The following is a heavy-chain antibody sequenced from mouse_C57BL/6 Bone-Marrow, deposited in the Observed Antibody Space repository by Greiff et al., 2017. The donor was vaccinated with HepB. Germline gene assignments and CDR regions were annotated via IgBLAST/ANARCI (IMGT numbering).Heavy chain of an antibody. Sequence: VQLQQPGAELVKPGASVKLSCKASGYTFTSYWMQWVKQRPGQGLEWIGEIDPSDSYTNYNQKFKGKATLTVGTSSSTAYMQLSSLTSEDSAVYYCARKDYGYYFDYWGQGTTLTVSS. D-gene: IGHD1-1*02. CDR2: IDPSDSYT. CDR3: ARKDYGYYFDY. J-gene: IGHJ2*01. V-gene: IGHV1-50*01. CDR1: GYTFTSYW.